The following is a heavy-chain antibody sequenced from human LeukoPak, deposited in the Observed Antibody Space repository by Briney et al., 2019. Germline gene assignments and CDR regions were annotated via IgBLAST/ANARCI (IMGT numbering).Heavy chain of an antibody. D-gene: IGHD1-26*01. CDR2: INSDGSTT. CDR1: GFTFSSYW. V-gene: IGHV3-74*01. CDR3: ARDPREEHVFDI. J-gene: IGHJ3*02. Sequence: GGSLRLSCAASGFTFSSYWIHWVRQAPGKGLVWVSRINSDGSTTNYADSVKGRFTISRDNAKNTLYLQMNSLRAEDTAVYYCARDPREEHVFDIWGQGTMVTVSS.